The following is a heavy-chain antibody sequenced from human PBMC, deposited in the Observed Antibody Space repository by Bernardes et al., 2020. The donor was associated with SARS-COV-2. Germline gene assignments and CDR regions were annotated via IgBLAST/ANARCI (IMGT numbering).Heavy chain of an antibody. CDR2: IIPIFGTA. D-gene: IGHD2-8*02. Sequence: SVKVSCKASGGTFSSYAISWVRQAPGQGLEWMGGIIPIFGTANYAQKFQGRVTITADESTSTAYMELSSLRSEDTAVYYCARGAFRCTGGVCYPLNFDYWGQGTLVTVSS. V-gene: IGHV1-69*13. CDR1: GGTFSSYA. CDR3: ARGAFRCTGGVCYPLNFDY. J-gene: IGHJ4*02.